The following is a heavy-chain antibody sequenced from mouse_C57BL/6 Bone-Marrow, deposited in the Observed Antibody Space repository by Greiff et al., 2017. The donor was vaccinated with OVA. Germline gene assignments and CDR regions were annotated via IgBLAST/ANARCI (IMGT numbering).Heavy chain of an antibody. Sequence: EVMLVESGEGLVKPGGSLKLSCAASGFTFSSYAMSWVRQTPEKRLEWVAYISSGGDYIYYADTVKGRFTISRDNARNTLYLQMSSLKSEDTAMYYCTRDVRWFLWFAYWGQGTLVTVSA. CDR3: TRDVRWFLWFAY. CDR2: ISSGGDYI. CDR1: GFTFSSYA. V-gene: IGHV5-9-1*02. D-gene: IGHD2-3*01. J-gene: IGHJ3*01.